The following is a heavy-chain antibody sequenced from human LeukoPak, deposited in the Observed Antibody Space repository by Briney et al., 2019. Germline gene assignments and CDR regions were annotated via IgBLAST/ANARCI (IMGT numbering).Heavy chain of an antibody. CDR3: ARDLYCSGGSCYHGAEYFQH. V-gene: IGHV1-2*06. D-gene: IGHD2-15*01. CDR1: GYTFTGYC. J-gene: IGHJ1*01. Sequence: ASVKVSCKASGYTFTGYCMQRVRQAPGQGLEWMGRINPNSGGTNYAQKFQGRVTMTRDTSISTAYMELSRLRSDDTAVYYCARDLYCSGGSCYHGAEYFQHWGQGTLVTVSS. CDR2: INPNSGGT.